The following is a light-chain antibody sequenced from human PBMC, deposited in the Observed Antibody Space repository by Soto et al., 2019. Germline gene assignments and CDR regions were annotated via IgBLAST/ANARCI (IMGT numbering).Light chain of an antibody. CDR2: EVS. CDR3: SSYTTISTLEV. CDR1: SSDVGGYNY. V-gene: IGLV2-14*01. J-gene: IGLJ3*02. Sequence: QSALTQPASVSGSPGQSITISCTGTSSDVGGYNYVSWYQQHPGKAPKLMIYEVSNRPSGVSNRFSGSKSGNTASLTISGRQAEDEADYYCSSYTTISTLEVFGGGTKLTVL.